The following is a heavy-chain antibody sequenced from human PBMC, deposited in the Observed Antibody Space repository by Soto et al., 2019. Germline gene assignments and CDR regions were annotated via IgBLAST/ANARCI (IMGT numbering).Heavy chain of an antibody. CDR1: GGTFSSYR. CDR2: IVPIYRTA. J-gene: IGHJ4*02. Sequence: QVQLVQSGAEVKKPGSSVKVSCKASGGTFSSYRINWVRQAPGQGLEWVGGIVPIYRTADYAQKFQGRVTITADESARTSYIELRSLKSQDTAVYYCVRDSGAKLSSSWGQGTLVTASS. D-gene: IGHD6-13*01. V-gene: IGHV1-69*01. CDR3: VRDSGAKLSSS.